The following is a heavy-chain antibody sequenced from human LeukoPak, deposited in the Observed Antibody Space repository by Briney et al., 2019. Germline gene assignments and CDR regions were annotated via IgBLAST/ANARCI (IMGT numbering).Heavy chain of an antibody. Sequence: GGSLRLSCAASGFTFSSYGMHWVRQAPGKGLEWVAVISYDGSNKYYADSVKGRFTISRDNSKNTLYLQMNSLRAEDTAVYYCAKDLGNPNDYGDYKAYYYGMDVWGQGTTVTVSS. V-gene: IGHV3-30*18. CDR1: GFTFSSYG. J-gene: IGHJ6*02. CDR3: AKDLGNPNDYGDYKAYYYGMDV. D-gene: IGHD4-17*01. CDR2: ISYDGSNK.